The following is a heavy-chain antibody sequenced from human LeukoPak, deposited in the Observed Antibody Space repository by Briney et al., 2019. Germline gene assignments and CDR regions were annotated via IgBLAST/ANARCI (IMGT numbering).Heavy chain of an antibody. CDR3: ARDSPYYYDSSGLNDAFDI. Sequence: SETLPLTCTVSGGSISSYFWSWIRQPAGKGLEWIGRIFSTGSTNYNPSLKSRVTMSVDTSKNQFSLKLSSMTAADTAVYYCARDSPYYYDSSGLNDAFDIWGQGTLVTVSS. D-gene: IGHD3-22*01. CDR1: GGSISSYF. CDR2: IFSTGST. J-gene: IGHJ3*02. V-gene: IGHV4-4*07.